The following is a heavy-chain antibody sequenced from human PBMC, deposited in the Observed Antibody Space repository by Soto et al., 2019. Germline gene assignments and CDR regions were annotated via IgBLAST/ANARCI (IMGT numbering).Heavy chain of an antibody. D-gene: IGHD3-10*01. CDR1: GFTFSSFA. CDR2: ISYDGSNK. V-gene: IGHV3-30-3*01. CDR3: ARDIEDYYGSGSYPSGIDY. Sequence: QVQLVESGGGVVQPGRSLRLSCAAYGFTFSSFAFHWVRQAPGKGLEWVAVISYDGSNKYYADSVKGRFTISRDNSKNTLYLQMNSLRAEDTAVYYCARDIEDYYGSGSYPSGIDYWGQGTLVTVSS. J-gene: IGHJ4*02.